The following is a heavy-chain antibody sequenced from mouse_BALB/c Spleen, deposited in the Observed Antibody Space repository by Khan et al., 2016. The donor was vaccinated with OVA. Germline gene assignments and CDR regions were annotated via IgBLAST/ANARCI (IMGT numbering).Heavy chain of an antibody. J-gene: IGHJ2*01. CDR3: TRDRIDY. CDR1: GYTFTTYW. CDR2: INPTSGYT. Sequence: QVQLKQSGAELAKPGASVKMSCKASGYTFTTYWMHWVKQRPGQGLEWIGYINPTSGYTDYNEKFKDRATWSADKSSSTAYMQLSRLTSEDSAVYYCTRDRIDYWGQGTILTVSS. V-gene: IGHV1-7*01.